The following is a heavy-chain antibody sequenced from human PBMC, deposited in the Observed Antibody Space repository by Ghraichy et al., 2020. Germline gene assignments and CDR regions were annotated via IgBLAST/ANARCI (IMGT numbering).Heavy chain of an antibody. CDR1: GYSFTSYW. D-gene: IGHD5-18*01. J-gene: IGHJ4*02. V-gene: IGHV5-10-1*01. CDR3: ARGRGYSYALGY. Sequence: GESLNISCKGSGYSFTSYWISWVRQMPGKGLEWMGRIDPSDSYTNYSPSFQGHVTISADKSISTAYLQWSSLKASDTAMYYCARGRGYSYALGYWGQGTLVTVSS. CDR2: IDPSDSYT.